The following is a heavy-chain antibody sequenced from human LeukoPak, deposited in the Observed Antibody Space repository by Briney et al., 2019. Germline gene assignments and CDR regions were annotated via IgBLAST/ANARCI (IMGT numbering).Heavy chain of an antibody. D-gene: IGHD3-10*01. CDR2: FYTSGTT. CDR1: GASISSGSYY. Sequence: SETLSLTCTVSGASISSGSYYWSWIRQPAGKGLEWIGRFYTSGTTNYNPPLKSRVSFSFDASKNQFSLNLSSVTAADTAVYYCARENSLLWFGEANDAFDIWGQGTMVTVSS. CDR3: ARENSLLWFGEANDAFDI. J-gene: IGHJ3*02. V-gene: IGHV4-61*02.